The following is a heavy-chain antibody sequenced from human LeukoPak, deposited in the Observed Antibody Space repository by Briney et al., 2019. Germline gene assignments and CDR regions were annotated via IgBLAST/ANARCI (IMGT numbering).Heavy chain of an antibody. CDR3: ARKDDGLRYFDWLSYTDYYFDY. CDR1: GGSISSGGYY. CDR2: IYYSGST. D-gene: IGHD3-9*01. Sequence: SETLSLTCTVSGGSISSGGYYWSWIRQHPGKGLEWIGYIYYSGSTYYNPSLKSRVTISVDTSKNQFSLKLSSVTAADTAVYYCARKDDGLRYFDWLSYTDYYFDYWGQGTLVTVSS. V-gene: IGHV4-31*03. J-gene: IGHJ4*02.